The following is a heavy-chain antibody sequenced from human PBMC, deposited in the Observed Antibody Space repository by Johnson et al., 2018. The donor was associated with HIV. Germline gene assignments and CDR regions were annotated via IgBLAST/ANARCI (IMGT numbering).Heavy chain of an antibody. D-gene: IGHD6-6*01. V-gene: IGHV3-23*04. CDR3: AKEASYSSSSWSHYAFDI. Sequence: EVQLVESGGGVVQPGRSLRLSCAASGFTFSSYAMSWVRQAPGKGLEWVSAISGSGGSTYYADSVKSRFTISRDNSKNTLYLQMNSLRAEDTAVYYCAKEASYSSSSWSHYAFDIWGQGTMVTVSS. CDR2: ISGSGGST. J-gene: IGHJ3*02. CDR1: GFTFSSYA.